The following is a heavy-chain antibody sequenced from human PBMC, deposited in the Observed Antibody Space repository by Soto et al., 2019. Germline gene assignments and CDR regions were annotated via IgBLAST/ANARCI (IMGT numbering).Heavy chain of an antibody. CDR3: ARLVTYYFGMDV. CDR1: DTTHW. D-gene: IGHD5-18*01. V-gene: IGHV5-51*01. J-gene: IGHJ6*02. CDR2: IYPGDSDT. Sequence: GESLKISCKASDTTHWIGWVRQKPGKGLEWMGIIYPGDSDTKYSPSFQVQVTISVDKSISTAYLHWSSLKASDTATYYCARLVTYYFGMDVWRLGTTVIVCS.